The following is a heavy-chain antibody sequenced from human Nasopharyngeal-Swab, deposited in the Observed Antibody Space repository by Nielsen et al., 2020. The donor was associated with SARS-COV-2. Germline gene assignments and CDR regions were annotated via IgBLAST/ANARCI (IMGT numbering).Heavy chain of an antibody. Sequence: GEALKISCAASGFTFGDYAMSWFRQAPGKGLEWVGFIRSKAYGGTTEYAASVKGRFTISRDDSKSIAYLQMNSLKTEDTAVYYCTRADERPAGSGSYYEYPDYWGQGTLVTVSS. V-gene: IGHV3-49*03. CDR1: GFTFGDYA. CDR3: TRADERPAGSGSYYEYPDY. J-gene: IGHJ4*02. D-gene: IGHD1-26*01. CDR2: IRSKAYGGTT.